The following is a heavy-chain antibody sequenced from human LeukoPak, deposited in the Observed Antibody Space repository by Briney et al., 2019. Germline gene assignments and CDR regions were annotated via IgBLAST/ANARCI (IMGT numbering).Heavy chain of an antibody. CDR1: GFTFSSYE. CDR3: ARDPSGYFDWLTREGFGY. CDR2: ISSSGSTI. D-gene: IGHD3-9*01. J-gene: IGHJ4*02. Sequence: TGGSLRLSCAASGFTFSSYEMNWVRQAPGKGLEWVSYISSSGSTIYYADSVKGRFTISRDNAKNSLYLQMNSLRAEDTAVYYCARDPSGYFDWLTREGFGYWGQGTLVTVSS. V-gene: IGHV3-48*03.